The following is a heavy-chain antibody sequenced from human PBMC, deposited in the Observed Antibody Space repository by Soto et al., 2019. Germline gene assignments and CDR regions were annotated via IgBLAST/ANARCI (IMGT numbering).Heavy chain of an antibody. Sequence: GGSLRLSCAASGFTFDDYAMHWVRQAPGKGLEWVSGISWNSGSIGYADSVKGRFTISRDNAKNSLYLQMNSLRAEDTALYYCAKDGRYCSSTSCYEGESAFDIWGQGTMVTVSS. J-gene: IGHJ3*02. V-gene: IGHV3-9*01. CDR3: AKDGRYCSSTSCYEGESAFDI. D-gene: IGHD2-2*01. CDR2: ISWNSGSI. CDR1: GFTFDDYA.